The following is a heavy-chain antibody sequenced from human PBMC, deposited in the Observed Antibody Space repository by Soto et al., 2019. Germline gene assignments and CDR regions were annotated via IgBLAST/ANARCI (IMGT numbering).Heavy chain of an antibody. D-gene: IGHD1-1*01. CDR3: ARTRTVATTEGYDC. J-gene: IGHJ4*02. CDR2: IIPIFGTA. V-gene: IGHV1-69*13. Sequence: SVKVSCKASGGTFSSYPISWVRQAPGQGLEWMGVIIPIFGTANFAQKLQGRVTITADESTSTAYMELSSLRSEDTAVYYCARTRTVATTEGYDCWGQGTLVTVSS. CDR1: GGTFSSYP.